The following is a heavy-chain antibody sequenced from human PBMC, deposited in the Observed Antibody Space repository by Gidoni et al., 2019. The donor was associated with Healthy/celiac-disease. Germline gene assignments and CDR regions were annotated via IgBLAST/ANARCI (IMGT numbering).Heavy chain of an antibody. CDR1: GYRFTTYY. CDR3: ASFQRLSIAQNDY. CDR2: INPSGGST. D-gene: IGHD1-1*01. J-gene: IGHJ4*02. V-gene: IGHV1-46*01. Sequence: QVQLVQSGAEVKKPGASVRVSCKASGYRFTTYYIHWVRQAPGQGLEWMGIINPSGGSTSYAQKFQGRLTMTRDTSTSTVYMELSSLKSEDTAVYYCASFQRLSIAQNDYWGQGTLVTVSS.